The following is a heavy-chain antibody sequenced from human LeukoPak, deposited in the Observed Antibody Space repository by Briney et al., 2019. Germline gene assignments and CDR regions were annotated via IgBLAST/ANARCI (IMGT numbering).Heavy chain of an antibody. V-gene: IGHV1-2*02. CDR3: ARDIYTTELDIVVVPAAILDYYYGMDV. CDR2: INPNSGGT. Sequence: ASVKVSCKASGYTFTGYYMHWVRQAPGQGLEWMGWINPNSGGTNYAQKFQGRVTMTRDTSISTAYMELSRLRSDDTAVYYCARDIYTTELDIVVVPAAILDYYYGMDVWGQGTTVTVSS. J-gene: IGHJ6*02. D-gene: IGHD2-2*01. CDR1: GYTFTGYY.